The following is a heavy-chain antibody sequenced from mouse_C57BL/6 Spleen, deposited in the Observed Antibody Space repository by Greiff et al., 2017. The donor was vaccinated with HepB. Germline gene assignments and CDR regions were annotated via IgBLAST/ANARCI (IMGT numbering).Heavy chain of an antibody. CDR2: IDPANGNT. D-gene: IGHD1-1*01. J-gene: IGHJ4*01. Sequence: VQLQQSVAELVRPGASVKLSCTASGFNIKTTYMHWVKQRPEQGLEWIGRIDPANGNTKYAPKFQGKATITADTSSNTAYLQLSSLTSEDTAIYYCARDTTVVAPMDYWGQGTSVTVSS. V-gene: IGHV14-3*01. CDR1: GFNIKTTY. CDR3: ARDTTVVAPMDY.